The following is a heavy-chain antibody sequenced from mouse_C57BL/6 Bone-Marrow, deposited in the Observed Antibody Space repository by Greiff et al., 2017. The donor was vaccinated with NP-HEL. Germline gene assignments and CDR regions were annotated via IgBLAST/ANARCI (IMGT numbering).Heavy chain of an antibody. CDR1: GFTFTSYW. J-gene: IGHJ3*01. CDR3: ASNYDGSSGSFFAY. V-gene: IGHV1-53*01. CDR2: INPSNGGT. Sequence: QVQLQQPGAELVKPGASVKLSCKASGFTFTSYWMHWVKQRPGQGLEWIGNINPSNGGTKYDEKFKSKATLTVDKSSSTAYMQLSSLTSEDSAVYYCASNYDGSSGSFFAYWGQGTLVTVSA. D-gene: IGHD1-1*01.